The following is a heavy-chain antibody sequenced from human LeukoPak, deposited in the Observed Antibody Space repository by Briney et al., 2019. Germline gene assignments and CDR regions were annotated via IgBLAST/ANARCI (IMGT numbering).Heavy chain of an antibody. CDR2: IYSGGST. V-gene: IGHV3-53*05. D-gene: IGHD6-19*01. J-gene: IGHJ4*02. CDR1: GFTVSSNY. Sequence: GGSLRLSCAASGFTVSSNYMSWVRQAPGKGLEWVSVIYSGGSTYYADSVKGRFTISRDNSKNTLYLQMNSLRAEDTAVYYCARDLDSSGWYPDYWGQGTLVTVSS. CDR3: ARDLDSSGWYPDY.